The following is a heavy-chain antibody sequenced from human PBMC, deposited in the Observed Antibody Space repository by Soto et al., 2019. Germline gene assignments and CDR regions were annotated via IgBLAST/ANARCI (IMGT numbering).Heavy chain of an antibody. CDR2: INHSGST. J-gene: IGHJ4*02. Sequence: SETLSLTFAVYGGSFSGYYWSWIRQPPGKGLEWIGEINHSGSTNYNASLKSRVSISVDASKSQFFLRLNSVTAADTAVYYCARGGYGDYGSFDYWGQGTLVTVSS. V-gene: IGHV4-34*01. CDR3: ARGGYGDYGSFDY. D-gene: IGHD4-17*01. CDR1: GGSFSGYY.